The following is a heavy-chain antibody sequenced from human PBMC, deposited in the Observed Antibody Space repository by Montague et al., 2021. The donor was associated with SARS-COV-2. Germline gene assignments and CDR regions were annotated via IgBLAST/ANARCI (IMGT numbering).Heavy chain of an antibody. Sequence: SLRLSCAASGFTFNSYAMTWVRQAPGKVLEWVSSISGSGNNAFXXXSXXXRFTISRDNSENTLYLQMNSLPAEDTAVSYCAKVLRRYQLLTDAFDIWGQGTMVTVSS. CDR3: AKVLRRYQLLTDAFDI. CDR2: ISGSGNNA. D-gene: IGHD2-2*01. CDR1: GFTFNSYA. V-gene: IGHV3-23*01. J-gene: IGHJ3*02.